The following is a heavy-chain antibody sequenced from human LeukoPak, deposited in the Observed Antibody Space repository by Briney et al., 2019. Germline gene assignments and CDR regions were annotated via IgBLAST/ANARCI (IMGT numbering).Heavy chain of an antibody. CDR2: IWYDGSNK. CDR3: ARDKYSCSSYYFDY. V-gene: IGHV3-33*01. J-gene: IGHJ4*02. D-gene: IGHD6-6*01. Sequence: PGGSLRLSCAASGFTFSSYGMPRVGQAPATGLEGAAVIWYDGSNKYYADSVKRRFTISRDNSKNTLYLQMNSLRAEDTAVYYCARDKYSCSSYYFDYWGQGTLVTVSS. CDR1: GFTFSSYG.